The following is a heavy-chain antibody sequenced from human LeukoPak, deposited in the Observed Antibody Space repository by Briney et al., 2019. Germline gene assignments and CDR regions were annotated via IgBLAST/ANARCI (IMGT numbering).Heavy chain of an antibody. CDR2: ISSSSGTI. V-gene: IGHV3-48*01. CDR1: GFTVSSNY. Sequence: GGSPRLSCAASGFTVSSNYMSWVRQAPGKGLEWISYISSSSGTIYSADSVKGRFTISRDNAKNSLFLQMNSLRVEDTAVYYCARAEVVAGYYYYYYMDVWGKGTTVTVSS. CDR3: ARAEVVAGYYYYYYMDV. J-gene: IGHJ6*03. D-gene: IGHD2-15*01.